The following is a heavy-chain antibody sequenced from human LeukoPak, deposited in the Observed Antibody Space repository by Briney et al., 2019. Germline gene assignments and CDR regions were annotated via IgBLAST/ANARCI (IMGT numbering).Heavy chain of an antibody. CDR2: IYRGGST. Sequence: GRSLRLSCAASGFTVGSNYMSWVRQAPGKGLEWVSIIYRGGSTNYADSVKGRFTISRDTSKNTLYLQMNSLRAEDTAVYYCARLSANSSAYFFDYWGQGTLVTVSS. CDR1: GFTVGSNY. D-gene: IGHD3-22*01. CDR3: ARLSANSSAYFFDY. V-gene: IGHV3-66*04. J-gene: IGHJ4*02.